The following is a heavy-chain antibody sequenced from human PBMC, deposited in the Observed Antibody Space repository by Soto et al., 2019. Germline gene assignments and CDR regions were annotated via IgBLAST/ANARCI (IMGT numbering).Heavy chain of an antibody. Sequence: EVQLVESGGGLVQPGGSLKLSCAASGFTFSGSAMHWVRQASGKGLEWVGRIRSKANSYATAYAASVKGRFTISRDDSKNTAYLQMNSLKTEDTAVYYCNRSDYDFWIGPGGYWGQGTLVTVSS. J-gene: IGHJ4*02. CDR2: IRSKANSYAT. V-gene: IGHV3-73*02. D-gene: IGHD3-3*01. CDR1: GFTFSGSA. CDR3: NRSDYDFWIGPGGY.